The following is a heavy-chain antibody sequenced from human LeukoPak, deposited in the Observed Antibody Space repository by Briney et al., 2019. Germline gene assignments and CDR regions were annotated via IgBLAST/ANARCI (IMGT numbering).Heavy chain of an antibody. J-gene: IGHJ4*02. Sequence: GGSLRLSCAASGFTFNTHTMNWVRQAPGKGLEWVSYISGSSGIIDYADSVRGRFTISRDNAKNSLYLQMNSLRAEDTAVYYCARGSTYYESSGRVPFDYWGQGTLVTVSS. D-gene: IGHD3-22*01. CDR1: GFTFNTHT. CDR3: ARGSTYYESSGRVPFDY. V-gene: IGHV3-48*01. CDR2: ISGSSGII.